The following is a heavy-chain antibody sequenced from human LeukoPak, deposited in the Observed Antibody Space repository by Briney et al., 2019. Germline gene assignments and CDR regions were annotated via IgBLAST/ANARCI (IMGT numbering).Heavy chain of an antibody. Sequence: PSETLSLTCTVSGGSISSYYWSWIRQPPGKGLEWIGYIYTSGSTNYNPSLKSRVTISVDTSKNQFSLKLSSVTAADTAVYYCARHFSNGDMVWALYFDYWGQGTLVTVTS. CDR2: IYTSGST. D-gene: IGHD2-8*01. V-gene: IGHV4-4*09. CDR3: ARHFSNGDMVWALYFDY. J-gene: IGHJ4*02. CDR1: GGSISSYY.